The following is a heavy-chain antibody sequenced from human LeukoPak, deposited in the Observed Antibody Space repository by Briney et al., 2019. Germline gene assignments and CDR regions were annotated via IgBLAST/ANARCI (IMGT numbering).Heavy chain of an antibody. CDR2: IFYSGST. D-gene: IGHD1-26*01. CDR1: GGSISGYY. V-gene: IGHV4-59*01. J-gene: IGHJ4*02. CDR3: ARGEWDLLFDY. Sequence: SETLSLTCTVSGGSISGYYWSWIRQPPGKGLEWIGYIFYSGSTNYNPSLKSRVTISVDTSKNQFSLKLSSVTVADTAVYYCARGEWDLLFDYWGQGTLVTVSS.